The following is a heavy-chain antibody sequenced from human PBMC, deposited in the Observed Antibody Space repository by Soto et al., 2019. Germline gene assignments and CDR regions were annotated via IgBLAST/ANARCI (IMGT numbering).Heavy chain of an antibody. J-gene: IGHJ6*02. CDR1: GFTFRSCA. D-gene: IGHD3-3*01. CDR2: ISYNGGST. Sequence: GRPKRLSYSASGFTFRSCAVHWVRQAPGRGLEYVSAISYNGGSTYYADSVQDRFTVSRDNSKNTLYLQLSSLRVDDTAVYFCVKSSRRDITASRGMDVWGQGTTVTVSS. CDR3: VKSSRRDITASRGMDV. V-gene: IGHV3-64D*06.